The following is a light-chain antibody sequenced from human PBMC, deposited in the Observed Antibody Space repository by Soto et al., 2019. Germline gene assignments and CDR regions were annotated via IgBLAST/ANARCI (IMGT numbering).Light chain of an antibody. V-gene: IGKV1-9*01. Sequence: DIQLTQSPSFLSASVGDRVTITCRASQSISSYLAWYQQKPGKAPNLLIYTAATLQSGVPSRFSGSGSGTDFTLTISSLQPEDFGTYYCQQLNGYPLTFGGGTKVEIK. CDR3: QQLNGYPLT. CDR1: QSISSY. CDR2: TAA. J-gene: IGKJ4*01.